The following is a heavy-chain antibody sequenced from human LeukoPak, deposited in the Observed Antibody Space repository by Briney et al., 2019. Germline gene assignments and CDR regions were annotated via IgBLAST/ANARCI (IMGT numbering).Heavy chain of an antibody. V-gene: IGHV3-30-3*01. Sequence: PGRSLRLSGAASGFTFSSYAMHWVRQAPGKGLEWVAVISYDGSNKYYADSVKGRFTISRDNSKNTLYLQMNSLRAEDTAVYHCARGKLKQWLFDYWGQGTLVTVSS. CDR2: ISYDGSNK. J-gene: IGHJ4*02. CDR1: GFTFSSYA. CDR3: ARGKLKQWLFDY. D-gene: IGHD6-19*01.